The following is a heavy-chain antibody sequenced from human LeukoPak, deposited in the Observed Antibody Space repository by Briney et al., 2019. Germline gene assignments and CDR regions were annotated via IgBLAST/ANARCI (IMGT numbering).Heavy chain of an antibody. Sequence: GGSLRLSCAASGFTVSSNYMSWVRQAPGKGLEWVSLIYSGGNTYYADSVKGRFTISRDNSKNTLYLQMNSLRAEDTAVYYCARVWSRIVGATPSSHYWGQGTLVTFS. CDR1: GFTVSSNY. J-gene: IGHJ4*02. V-gene: IGHV3-53*01. CDR3: ARVWSRIVGATPSSHY. CDR2: IYSGGNT. D-gene: IGHD1-26*01.